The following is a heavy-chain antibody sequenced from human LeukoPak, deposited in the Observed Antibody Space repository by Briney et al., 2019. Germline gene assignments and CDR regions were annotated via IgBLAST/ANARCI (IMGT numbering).Heavy chain of an antibody. CDR3: VRPISCSSTGCQPDY. J-gene: IGHJ4*02. CDR1: GFTFNTFW. CDR2: IKQDGSEK. D-gene: IGHD2-2*01. V-gene: IGHV3-7*01. Sequence: QSGGSLRLSCAASGFTFNTFWMTWVRQTPGKGLEWVANIKQDGSEKYYVDSVKGRFTISRDNAKNSLYLQMNSLRAEDTAVYHCVRPISCSSTGCQPDYWGQGTLVTVSS.